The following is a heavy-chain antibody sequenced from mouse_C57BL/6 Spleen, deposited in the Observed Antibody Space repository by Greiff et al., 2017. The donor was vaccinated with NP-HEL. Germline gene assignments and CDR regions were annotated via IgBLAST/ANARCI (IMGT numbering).Heavy chain of an antibody. CDR3: ARHYGSSWDFDY. CDR2: IDPSDSYT. J-gene: IGHJ2*01. D-gene: IGHD1-1*01. V-gene: IGHV1-69*01. Sequence: QVQLQQSGAELVMPGASVKLSCKASGYTFTSYWMHWVKQRPGQGLEWIGEIDPSDSYTNYNQKFKGKSTLTVDKSSSTAYMQLSSLTSEDSAVYYCARHYGSSWDFDYWGQGTTLTVSS. CDR1: GYTFTSYW.